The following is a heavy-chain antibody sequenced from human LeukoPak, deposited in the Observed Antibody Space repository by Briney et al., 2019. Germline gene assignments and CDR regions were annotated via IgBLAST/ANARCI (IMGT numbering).Heavy chain of an antibody. V-gene: IGHV3-11*01. CDR1: GFTFSDYY. D-gene: IGHD2-8*01. Sequence: EGSLRLSCAASGFTFSDYYMSWIRQAPGKGLEWVSYISSSGSTIYYADSVKGRFTISRDNAKNSLYLQMNSLRAEDTAVYYCARTPVSDYYYYGMDVWGQGTTVTVSS. CDR3: ARTPVSDYYYYGMDV. CDR2: ISSSGSTI. J-gene: IGHJ6*02.